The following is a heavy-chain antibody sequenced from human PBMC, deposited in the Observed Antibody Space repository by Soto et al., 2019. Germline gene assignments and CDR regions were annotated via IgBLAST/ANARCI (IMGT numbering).Heavy chain of an antibody. CDR1: GGTFNSYA. CDR2: IVPIFGTA. D-gene: IGHD2-15*01. J-gene: IGHJ4*02. V-gene: IGHV1-69*06. Sequence: QVQLVQSGAEVKKPGSSVKVSCKVSGGTFNSYAISWVRQAPGQGLEWMGGIVPIFGTANYAQKFKGRVTITADRSASTAYMELTRLTSEDTAVDYCARDSRPAVAPSTTAEVDYWGQGTLVTVSS. CDR3: ARDSRPAVAPSTTAEVDY.